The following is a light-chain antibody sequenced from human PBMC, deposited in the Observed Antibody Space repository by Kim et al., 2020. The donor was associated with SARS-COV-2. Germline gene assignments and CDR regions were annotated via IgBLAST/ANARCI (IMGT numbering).Light chain of an antibody. J-gene: IGLJ1*01. CDR1: SSNIGTYY. CDR3: AAWDDSLGGLYV. Sequence: QRVAISCSGSSSNIGTYYVYWYQQVPRTAPKLLIFRNTQRPTGVPDRFSGSKSGTSASLAISGLRSGDEADYYCAAWDDSLGGLYVFGNGTKVTVL. V-gene: IGLV1-47*01. CDR2: RNT.